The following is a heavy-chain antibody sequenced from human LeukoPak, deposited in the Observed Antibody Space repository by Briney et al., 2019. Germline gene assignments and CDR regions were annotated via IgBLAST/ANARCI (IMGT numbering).Heavy chain of an antibody. CDR3: ARDHSSGWDYYFDY. CDR2: ISAYNGNT. V-gene: IGHV1-18*01. Sequence: ASVKVFCKASGYTFTSYGISWVRQAPGQGLEWMGWISAYNGNTNYAQKLQGRVTMTTDTSTSTAYMELRSLRSDDTAVYYCARDHSSGWDYYFDYWGQGTLVTVSS. D-gene: IGHD6-19*01. CDR1: GYTFTSYG. J-gene: IGHJ4*02.